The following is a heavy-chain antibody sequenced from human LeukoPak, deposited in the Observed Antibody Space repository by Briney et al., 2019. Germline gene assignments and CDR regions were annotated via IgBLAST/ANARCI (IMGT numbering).Heavy chain of an antibody. V-gene: IGHV4-39*07. CDR2: IYYTGST. J-gene: IGHJ6*03. Sequence: PSETLSLTCTVSGGSVSNSSSCWGWIRQPPGNGLEWIGSIYYTGSTYYNPSLKSRVTISVDTSKNQFSLKLSSVTAADTAVYYCAREYRYFYYYYMDVWGKGTTVTVSS. CDR3: AREYRYFYYYYMDV. CDR1: GGSVSNSSSC. D-gene: IGHD5-18*01.